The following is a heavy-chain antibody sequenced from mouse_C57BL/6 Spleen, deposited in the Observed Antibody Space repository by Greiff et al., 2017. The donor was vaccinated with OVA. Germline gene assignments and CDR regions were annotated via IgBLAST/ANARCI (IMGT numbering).Heavy chain of an antibody. J-gene: IGHJ4*01. V-gene: IGHV2-5*01. CDR3: AKNYGRGYYAMDY. Sequence: VQLQQSGPGLVQPSQSLSITCTVSGFSLTSYGVHWVRQSPGKGLEWLGVIWSGGSTAYNAAFMSRLSITKDNSKSQVFFKMNSLQADDTAIYYCAKNYGRGYYAMDYWGQGTSVTVSS. CDR2: IWSGGST. D-gene: IGHD1-1*01. CDR1: GFSLTSYG.